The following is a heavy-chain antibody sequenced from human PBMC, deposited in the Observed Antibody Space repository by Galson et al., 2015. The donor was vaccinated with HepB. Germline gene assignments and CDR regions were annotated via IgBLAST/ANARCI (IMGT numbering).Heavy chain of an antibody. Sequence: SVKVSCKASGYTFNKYDIHWVRQAHGQRLEWMGWIDAGNGNTRYSQNFQGRVTITRDTSASTAYMELSSRRSEDTAVYYCAKDRLGVTATDSWGQGTLVTVSS. CDR2: IDAGNGNT. J-gene: IGHJ4*02. CDR3: AKDRLGVTATDS. V-gene: IGHV1-3*01. CDR1: GYTFNKYD. D-gene: IGHD2-21*02.